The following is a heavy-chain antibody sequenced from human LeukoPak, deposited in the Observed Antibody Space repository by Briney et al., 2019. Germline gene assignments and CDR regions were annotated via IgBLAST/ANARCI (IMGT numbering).Heavy chain of an antibody. Sequence: GGSLRLSCAASGFTFTNYAMTWIRQAPGKGLEWVAVIWYDGSNKYYADSVKGRFTISRDNSKNTLYLQMNSLRAEDTAVYYYARGGEVITMVRGPDMDVWGQGTTVTVSS. J-gene: IGHJ6*02. V-gene: IGHV3-33*08. CDR1: GFTFTNYA. CDR3: ARGGEVITMVRGPDMDV. D-gene: IGHD3-10*01. CDR2: IWYDGSNK.